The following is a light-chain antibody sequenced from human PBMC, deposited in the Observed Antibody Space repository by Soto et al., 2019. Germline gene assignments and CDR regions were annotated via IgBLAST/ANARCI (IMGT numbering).Light chain of an antibody. CDR3: SSYAGIYTDV. CDR1: SSDAGGYNY. CDR2: DVS. V-gene: IGLV2-11*01. J-gene: IGLJ1*01. Sequence: QFALPQPRSGSGSPGQSVTISCTVTSSDAGGYNYFSWYQQQPGKAPKLMIYDVSERPSGVPDRFSGSKSGNSASLTIFLLQAEDEADDYTSSYAGIYTDVFGPGPNVTVL.